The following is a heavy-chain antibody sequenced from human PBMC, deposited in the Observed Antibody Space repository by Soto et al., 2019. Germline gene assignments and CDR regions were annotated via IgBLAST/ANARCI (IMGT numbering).Heavy chain of an antibody. CDR3: ARKKEVVVTAMLGMDV. V-gene: IGHV3-33*01. J-gene: IGHJ6*02. CDR1: GFTFSSYV. CDR2: IWYDGSNK. D-gene: IGHD2-21*02. Sequence: WGSLRLSCAASGFTFSSYVMHWVRQAPGKGLEWVAVIWYDGSNKYYADSVKGRFTISRDNSKNTLYLQMNSLRAEDTAVYYCARKKEVVVTAMLGMDVWGQGTTVNVS.